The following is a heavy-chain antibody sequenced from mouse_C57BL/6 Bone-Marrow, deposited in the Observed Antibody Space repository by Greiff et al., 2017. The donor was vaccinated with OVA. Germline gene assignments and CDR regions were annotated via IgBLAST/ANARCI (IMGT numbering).Heavy chain of an antibody. CDR2: INPSSGYT. J-gene: IGHJ3*01. V-gene: IGHV1-7*01. CDR3: ARNCAWFAY. D-gene: IGHD4-1*01. CDR1: GYTFTSYW. Sequence: QVQLQQSGAELAKPGASVKLSCKASGYTFTSYWMHWVKQRPGQGLEWIGYINPSSGYTKYNQKFKDKATLAADKYSSTAYMQLSSLTYEDSAVYYCARNCAWFAYWGQGTLVTVSA.